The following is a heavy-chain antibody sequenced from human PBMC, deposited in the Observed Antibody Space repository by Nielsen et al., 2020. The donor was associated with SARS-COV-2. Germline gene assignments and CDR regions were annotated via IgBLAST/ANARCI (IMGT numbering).Heavy chain of an antibody. Sequence: SETLSLTCTVSTGSLDSGGYYWTWIRQLPGKGLEWIGYIYHSGSIYYNPSLTSRVTMSVDTSKKQFSLKLRSVTAADTAIYYCARDSHDRGLDSWGQGTLVTVSS. V-gene: IGHV4-31*03. CDR3: ARDSHDRGLDS. D-gene: IGHD3-9*01. CDR1: TGSLDSGGYY. J-gene: IGHJ4*02. CDR2: IYHSGSI.